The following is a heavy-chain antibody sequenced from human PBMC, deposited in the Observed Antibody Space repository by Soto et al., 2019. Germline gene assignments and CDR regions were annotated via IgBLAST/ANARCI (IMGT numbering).Heavy chain of an antibody. CDR3: ARDKITGLFDY. CDR2: INHSGST. CDR1: GGSFSGYY. D-gene: IGHD2-8*02. J-gene: IGHJ4*02. V-gene: IGHV4-34*01. Sequence: PSETLSLTCAVYGGSFSGYYWTWIRQPPGTGLERIGEINHSGSTNYNPSLKSRVTISVDTYKNQFSLKLTSVTAADTAVYYCARDKITGLFDYWGQGTLVTVSS.